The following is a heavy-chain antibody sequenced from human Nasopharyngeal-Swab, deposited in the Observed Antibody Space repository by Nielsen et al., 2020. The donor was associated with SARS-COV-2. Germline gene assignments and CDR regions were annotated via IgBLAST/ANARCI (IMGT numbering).Heavy chain of an antibody. D-gene: IGHD3-16*02. V-gene: IGHV4-39*07. J-gene: IGHJ4*02. CDR2: INHSGST. CDR1: GGSVSSGSYY. Sequence: SETLSLTCTVSGGSVSSGSYYWSWIRQPPGKGLEWIGEINHSGSTNYNPSLKSRVTISVDTSKNQFSLKLSSVTAADTAVYYCARGALTVITFGGVIVDYWGQGTLVTVSS. CDR3: ARGALTVITFGGVIVDY.